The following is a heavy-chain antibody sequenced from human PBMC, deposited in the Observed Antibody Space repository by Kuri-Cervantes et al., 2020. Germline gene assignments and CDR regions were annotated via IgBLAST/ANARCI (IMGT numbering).Heavy chain of an antibody. CDR1: GFTFSSYA. J-gene: IGHJ4*02. V-gene: IGHV3-23*01. CDR2: ISETGDRT. CDR3: ARERPLLRYFEN. D-gene: IGHD3-9*01. Sequence: GESLKISCAASGFTFSSYAMSWVRQAPGKGLEWVSAISETGDRTYYADSVKGRFTISRDNSKNTLYLQMNSLRVEDTALYHCARERPLLRYFENWGQGTLVTVSS.